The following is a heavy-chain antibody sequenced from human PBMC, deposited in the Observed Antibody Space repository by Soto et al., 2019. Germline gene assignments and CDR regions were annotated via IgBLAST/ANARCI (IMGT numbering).Heavy chain of an antibody. CDR1: GGSISSGGYY. Sequence: QVQLQESGPGLVKPSQTLSLTCTVSGGSISSGGYYWSWIRQHPGKGLEWIGNIYHSGSPYYNPSLKSRVTISVATSKNQFSLKLSSVTAADTAVYYCARETTVTILFDSWGQGTLVTVSS. J-gene: IGHJ4*02. D-gene: IGHD4-17*01. CDR3: ARETTVTILFDS. V-gene: IGHV4-31*03. CDR2: IYHSGSP.